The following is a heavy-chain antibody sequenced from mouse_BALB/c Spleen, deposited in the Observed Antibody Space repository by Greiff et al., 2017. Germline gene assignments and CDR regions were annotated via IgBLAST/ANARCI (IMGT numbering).Heavy chain of an antibody. J-gene: IGHJ2*01. D-gene: IGHD4-1*01. Sequence: EVKLMESGGDLVKPGGSLKLSCAASGFTFSSYGMSWVRQTPDKRLEWVATISSGGSYTYYPDSVKGRFTISRDNAKNTLYLQMSSLKSEDTAMYYCARHANWERGAFDYWGQGTTLTVSS. CDR2: ISSGGSYT. CDR1: GFTFSSYG. V-gene: IGHV5-6*01. CDR3: ARHANWERGAFDY.